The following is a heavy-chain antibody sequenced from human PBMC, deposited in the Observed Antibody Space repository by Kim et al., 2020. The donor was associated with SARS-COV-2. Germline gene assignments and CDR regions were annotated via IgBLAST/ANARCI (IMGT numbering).Heavy chain of an antibody. CDR1: GFPFINAW. CDR3: ATTRWFGDHDY. V-gene: IGHV3-15*01. Sequence: GGSLRLSCAASGFPFINAWMSWVRQAPGMGLEWVGRIKTKTEGGTTDYAAPVKGRFTISRDDSQNTVFLQMNSLKTEDTAVYYCATTRWFGDHDYWGQGILVTVSS. D-gene: IGHD3-10*01. CDR2: IKTKTEGGTT. J-gene: IGHJ4*02.